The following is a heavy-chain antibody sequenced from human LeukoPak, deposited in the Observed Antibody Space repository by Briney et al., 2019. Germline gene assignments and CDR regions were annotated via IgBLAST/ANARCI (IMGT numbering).Heavy chain of an antibody. J-gene: IGHJ4*02. CDR2: IYENGGTT. V-gene: IGHV3-23*01. CDR3: AKDFRIGYSAHFDY. CDR1: GFTFRSHA. Sequence: PGGSLRISCVGSGFTFRSHAMIWVRQAPDKGLEFVSGIYENGGTTYYADCVKGRFSISRDNSKNTLYLQMDSLRGEDTAVYYCAKDFRIGYSAHFDYWGQGALVTVSS. D-gene: IGHD2-21*01.